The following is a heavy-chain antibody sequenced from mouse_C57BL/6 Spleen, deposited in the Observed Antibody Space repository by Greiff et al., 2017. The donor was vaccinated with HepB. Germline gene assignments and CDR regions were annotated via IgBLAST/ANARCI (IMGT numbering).Heavy chain of an antibody. CDR3: ARDGYYVGGAMDY. CDR2: IWGVGST. CDR1: GFSLTSYG. Sequence: VQVVESGPGLVAPSQSLSITCTVSGFSLTSYGVDWVRQSPGKGLEWLGVIWGVGSTNYNSALKSRLSISKDNSKSQVFLKMNSLQTDDTAMYYCARDGYYVGGAMDYWGQGTSVTVSS. V-gene: IGHV2-6*01. D-gene: IGHD2-3*01. J-gene: IGHJ4*01.